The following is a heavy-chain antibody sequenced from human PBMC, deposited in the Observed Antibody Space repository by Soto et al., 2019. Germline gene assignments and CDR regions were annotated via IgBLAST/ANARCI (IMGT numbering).Heavy chain of an antibody. CDR3: AREGYGDYEFYLDY. CDR1: GGSISSGGYY. J-gene: IGHJ4*02. V-gene: IGHV4-31*03. Sequence: QVQLQESGPGLVKPSQTLSLTCTVSGGSISSGGYYWSWIRQHPGKGLEWIGYSYYSGSTYYNPSLKSRVTIAVDTSKTQFSLKLSSVTAADTAVYYCAREGYGDYEFYLDYWGQGTLVTVSS. CDR2: SYYSGST. D-gene: IGHD4-17*01.